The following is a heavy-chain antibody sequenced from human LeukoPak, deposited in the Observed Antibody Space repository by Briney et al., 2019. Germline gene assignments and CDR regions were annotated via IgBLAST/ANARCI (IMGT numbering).Heavy chain of an antibody. CDR2: ISAYNGNT. CDR1: GYTFTSYG. CDR3: AREKYDILTGYQPAFDI. Sequence: ASVKVSCKVSGYTFTSYGISWVRQAPGQGLEWMGWISAYNGNTNYAQKLQGRVTMTTDTSTSTAYMELRSLRSDDTAVYYCAREKYDILTGYQPAFDIWGQGTMVTVSS. V-gene: IGHV1-18*01. J-gene: IGHJ3*02. D-gene: IGHD3-9*01.